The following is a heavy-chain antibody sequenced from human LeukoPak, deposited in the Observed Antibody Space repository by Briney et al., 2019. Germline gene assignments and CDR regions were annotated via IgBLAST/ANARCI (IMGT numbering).Heavy chain of an antibody. Sequence: GGSLRLSCAASGFTFSSYAMSWVRQAPGRGLEWVAYIRFDGGKKDYADSVKGRFTISRDNSKNTLYLQMNSLRPEDTAAYYCAKKGDNWDYFDYWGQGTLVTVSS. CDR1: GFTFSSYA. CDR3: AKKGDNWDYFDY. CDR2: IRFDGGKK. V-gene: IGHV3-30*02. D-gene: IGHD1-1*01. J-gene: IGHJ4*02.